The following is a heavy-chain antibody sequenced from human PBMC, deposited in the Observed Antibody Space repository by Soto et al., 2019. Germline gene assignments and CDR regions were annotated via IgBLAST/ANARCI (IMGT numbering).Heavy chain of an antibody. D-gene: IGHD1-26*01. CDR2: ISYDGSNK. Sequence: PGGSLRLSCAASGFTVSSYGMHWVRKAPDKGLEWVAVISYDGSNKYYADSVKGRFTISRDNSKNTLYLQMNSLRAEDTAVYYCAKDGGSGSYRNYFDYWGQGTLVTVSS. J-gene: IGHJ4*02. V-gene: IGHV3-30*18. CDR1: GFTVSSYG. CDR3: AKDGGSGSYRNYFDY.